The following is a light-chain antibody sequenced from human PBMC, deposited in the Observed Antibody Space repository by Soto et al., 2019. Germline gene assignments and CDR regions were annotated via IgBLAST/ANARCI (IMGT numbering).Light chain of an antibody. CDR1: SSDVGGYNY. CDR2: DVS. CDR3: SSYTSSRTLDV. V-gene: IGLV2-14*01. Sequence: QSVLTQPASVSGSPGQSITISCTGTSSDVGGYNYVSWYQQHPGKAPKLMIYDVSNRLSGVSNRFSGSKSGNTASLTISGLQAEDEADYYCSSYTSSRTLDVFGTGTKVTVL. J-gene: IGLJ1*01.